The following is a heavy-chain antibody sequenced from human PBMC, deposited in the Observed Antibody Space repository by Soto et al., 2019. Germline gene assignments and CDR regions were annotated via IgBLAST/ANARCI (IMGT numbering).Heavy chain of an antibody. J-gene: IGHJ4*02. CDR1: GFTFSDYY. D-gene: IGHD3-10*01. CDR3: TRYYDSGSSPAY. CDR2: ISSSSSYT. Sequence: QVQLVESGGGLVKPGGSLRLSCAASGFTFSDYYMSWIRQAPGKGLEWVSYISSSSSYTNYADSVKGRFTISRDNAKNSLYLQMNSLRAEDTAVYYCTRYYDSGSSPAYWGQGNLVTVSS. V-gene: IGHV3-11*06.